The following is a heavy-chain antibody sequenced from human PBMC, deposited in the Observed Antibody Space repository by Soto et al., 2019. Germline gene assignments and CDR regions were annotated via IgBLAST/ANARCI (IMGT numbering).Heavy chain of an antibody. D-gene: IGHD1-7*01. Sequence: ASVKVSCKASGYTFTSYGISWVRQAPGQGLEWMGWISAYNGNTNYAQKLQGRVTMTTDTSTSTAYMELRSLRSDDTAVYYCARDGGLGLVSRGVSWNFPLYRPDAFDIWGQGTMVTVSS. CDR3: ARDGGLGLVSRGVSWNFPLYRPDAFDI. CDR2: ISAYNGNT. CDR1: GYTFTSYG. V-gene: IGHV1-18*01. J-gene: IGHJ3*02.